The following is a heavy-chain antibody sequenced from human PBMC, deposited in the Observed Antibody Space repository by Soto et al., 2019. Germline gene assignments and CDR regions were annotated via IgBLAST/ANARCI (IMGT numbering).Heavy chain of an antibody. CDR2: IYYSGST. CDR1: GGSISGGGYY. V-gene: IGHV4-31*03. J-gene: IGHJ6*02. Sequence: QVQLQQSGPGLVKPSQTLSLTCTVSGGSISGGGYYWSWIRQRPGMGLVWIGYIYYSGSTYYNPSLKSRVIISLDTSKNQFSLKLSSVTAADTAVYYCARGTAASFYKYGMAGWGPATTVTASS. D-gene: IGHD1-1*01. CDR3: ARGTAASFYKYGMAG.